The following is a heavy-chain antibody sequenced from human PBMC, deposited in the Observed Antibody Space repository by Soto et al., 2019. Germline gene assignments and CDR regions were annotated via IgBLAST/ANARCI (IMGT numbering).Heavy chain of an antibody. D-gene: IGHD6-19*01. CDR2: IHQSGIS. Sequence: QMQLLESGPGLVKPSETLSLTCAVSSASIDNNWNWVRQPPGKGLEWIGEIHQSGISYKNPSLKSRVPMSVGKSKNQFSLNLSSVAAADTAVYFCARSFGWYAFDQWGQGTLVTVSS. V-gene: IGHV4-4*02. CDR3: ARSFGWYAFDQ. CDR1: SASIDNNW. J-gene: IGHJ4*02.